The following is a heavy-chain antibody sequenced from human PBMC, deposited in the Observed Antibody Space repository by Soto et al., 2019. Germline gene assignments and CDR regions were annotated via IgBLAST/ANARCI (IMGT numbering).Heavy chain of an antibody. D-gene: IGHD2-8*01. V-gene: IGHV3-23*01. Sequence: LRLSCSASGLIFTKYALNWVRQAPGKGLEWVAGISASGLETHYADSVKGRFTISRDNSKKILYLQMNSLRGDDTAIYYCAMVRDSWGQGTLVTVSS. CDR1: GLIFTKYA. CDR3: AMVRDS. CDR2: ISASGLET. J-gene: IGHJ4*02.